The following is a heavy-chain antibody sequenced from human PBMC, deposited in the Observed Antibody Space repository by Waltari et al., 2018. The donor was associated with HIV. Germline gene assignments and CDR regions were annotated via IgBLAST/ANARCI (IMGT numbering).Heavy chain of an antibody. CDR3: ARDKAVIQPDAFDI. CDR1: GFPFSPYT. V-gene: IGHV3-48*04. CDR2: ISSSSTTI. D-gene: IGHD2-21*01. Sequence: EVQLVESGGGLVQPGGSPSLSCAASGFPFSPYTMNWVRQAPGKGLEGVSYISSSSTTIYYADSVKGRFTISRDNAKNLLYLQMNSLRAEDTAVYYCARDKAVIQPDAFDIWGQGTMVTVSS. J-gene: IGHJ3*02.